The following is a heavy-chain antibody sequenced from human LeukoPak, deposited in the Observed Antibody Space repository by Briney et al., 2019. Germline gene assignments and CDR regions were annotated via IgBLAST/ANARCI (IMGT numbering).Heavy chain of an antibody. D-gene: IGHD2-15*01. J-gene: IGHJ6*02. CDR2: TYYRSKWYN. CDR1: GDRVSTNNAA. Sequence: SQTLSLTCAISGDRVSTNNAAWSWIRQSPSRGLEWLGRTYYRSKWYNYYAGPMKSRIIFNPDTSKNQFSLQLNSVTPEDTAVYYCAREKVVIAATHYYGLDVWGQGTTVTVSS. CDR3: AREKVVIAATHYYGLDV. V-gene: IGHV6-1*01.